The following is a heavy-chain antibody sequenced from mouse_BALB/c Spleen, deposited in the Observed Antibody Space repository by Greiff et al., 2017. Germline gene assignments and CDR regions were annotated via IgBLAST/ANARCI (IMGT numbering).Heavy chain of an antibody. V-gene: IGHV5-17*02. CDR1: GFTFSSFG. D-gene: IGHD2-3*01. J-gene: IGHJ4*01. CDR3: ARDMTPYAMDY. Sequence: EVKVEESGGGLVQPGGSRKLSCAASGFTFSSFGMHWVRQAPEKGLEWVAYISSGSSTIYYAYTVKGRFTISRDNPKNTLFLQMTSLRSEDTAMYYCARDMTPYAMDYWGQGTSVTVSS. CDR2: ISSGSSTI.